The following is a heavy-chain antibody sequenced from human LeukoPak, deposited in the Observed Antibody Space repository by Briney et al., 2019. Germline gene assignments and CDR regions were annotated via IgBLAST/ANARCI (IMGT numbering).Heavy chain of an antibody. J-gene: IGHJ4*02. D-gene: IGHD3-10*01. Sequence: TGGSLRLSCAASGFNFGNFAMGWVRQAPGKGLEWVSAISASDGSTYYADSVKGRFTISRDNSKNTLYLQMNSLRAEDTAVYYCAEGHYPSGTGKYYFNYWGQGTLVAVST. CDR3: AEGHYPSGTGKYYFNY. V-gene: IGHV3-23*01. CDR2: ISASDGST. CDR1: GFNFGNFA.